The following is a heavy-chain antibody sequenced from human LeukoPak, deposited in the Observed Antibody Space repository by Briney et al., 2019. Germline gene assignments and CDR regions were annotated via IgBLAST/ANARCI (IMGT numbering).Heavy chain of an antibody. Sequence: ASVKVSCKASGGTFSSYAISWVRQAPGQGLEWMGGIIPIFGTANYAQKFQGRVTITADESTSTAYMELSSLRSEDTAVYYCARGRGVGAIYYFDYWGQGTLVTVSS. CDR1: GGTFSSYA. CDR2: IIPIFGTA. V-gene: IGHV1-69*13. J-gene: IGHJ4*02. CDR3: ARGRGVGAIYYFDY. D-gene: IGHD1-26*01.